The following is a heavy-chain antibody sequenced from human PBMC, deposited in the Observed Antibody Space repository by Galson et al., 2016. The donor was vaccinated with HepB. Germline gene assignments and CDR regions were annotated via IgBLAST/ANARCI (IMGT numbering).Heavy chain of an antibody. CDR2: IDWNDDK. J-gene: IGHJ4*02. CDR1: GFSLSTNGMC. CDR3: ARASGYYSSFDY. D-gene: IGHD3-3*01. Sequence: PALVKPTQTLTLTCTFSGFSLSTNGMCVSWIRQPPGKSLEWLALIDWNDDKHYSPSLKTRLTISKDTSKNQVVLTMTNMDPVETATYYCARASGYYSSFDYWGQGTLVTVSS. V-gene: IGHV2-70*01.